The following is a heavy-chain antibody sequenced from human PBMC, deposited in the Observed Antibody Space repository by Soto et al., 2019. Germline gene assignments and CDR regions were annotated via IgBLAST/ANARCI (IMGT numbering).Heavy chain of an antibody. Sequence: SETLSLTCTVSGGTINTHYRNWIRQPPGKGQKWIGYIHYSGNTNYNPSLKRRVTISGDTSKNQFSLKLSSVTAADTAVYYCARAPHYYDSSPYDHWGHRTLVTVS. CDR2: IHYSGNT. V-gene: IGHV4-59*11. J-gene: IGHJ4*01. D-gene: IGHD3-22*01. CDR3: ARAPHYYDSSPYDH. CDR1: GGTINTHY.